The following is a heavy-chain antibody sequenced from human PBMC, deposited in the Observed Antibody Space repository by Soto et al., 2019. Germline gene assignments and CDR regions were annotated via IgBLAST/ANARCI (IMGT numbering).Heavy chain of an antibody. CDR2: ISYDGSNK. CDR1: GFTFSSYG. D-gene: IGHD6-13*01. Sequence: QVQLVESGGGVVQPGRSLRLSCAASGFTFSSYGMHWVRQAPGKGLEWVAVISYDGSNKYYADSVKGRFTISRANSNNSLYMKINRLGAKDTDLYYYAKDTAAAGTGPFDYWGQGTLVTVSS. J-gene: IGHJ4*02. V-gene: IGHV3-30*18. CDR3: AKDTAAAGTGPFDY.